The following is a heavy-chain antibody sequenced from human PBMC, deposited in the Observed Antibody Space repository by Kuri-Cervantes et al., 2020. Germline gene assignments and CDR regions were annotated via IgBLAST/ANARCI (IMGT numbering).Heavy chain of an antibody. CDR2: ISSSGSTI. CDR1: GFTFSDYY. V-gene: IGHV3-11*01. J-gene: IGHJ4*02. CDR3: ARSLGIAARRGANY. Sequence: GESLKISCAASGFTFSDYYMSWIRQAPGKGLEWVSYISSSGSTIYYADSVKGRFTISRDNAKNSLYLQMNSLRAEDTAVYYCARSLGIAARRGANYWGQGTLVTVSS. D-gene: IGHD6-6*01.